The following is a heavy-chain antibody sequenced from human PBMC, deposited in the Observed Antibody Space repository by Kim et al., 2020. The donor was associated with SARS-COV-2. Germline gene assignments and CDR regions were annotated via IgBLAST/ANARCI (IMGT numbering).Heavy chain of an antibody. CDR3: TTDREARDSSSWFIYYYGMDV. CDR2: IKSKTDGGTT. CDR1: GFTFSNAW. Sequence: GGSLRLSCAASGFTFSNAWMSWVRQAPGKGLEWVGRIKSKTDGGTTDYAAPVKGRFTISRDDSKNTLYLQMNSLKTEDTAVYYCTTDREARDSSSWFIYYYGMDVWGQGTTVTVSS. D-gene: IGHD6-13*01. V-gene: IGHV3-15*01. J-gene: IGHJ6*02.